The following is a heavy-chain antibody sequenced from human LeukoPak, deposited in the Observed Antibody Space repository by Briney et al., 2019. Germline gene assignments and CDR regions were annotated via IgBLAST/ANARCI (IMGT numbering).Heavy chain of an antibody. V-gene: IGHV4-31*03. CDR1: GGSISSGNYY. CDR3: ARGRWPQLQLDWYFDL. CDR2: IYNSGNT. Sequence: PSQTLSPTCTVSGGSISSGNYYWSWIRQHPGKGLEWIGYIYNSGNTYYKPSLKSRVTMSVDTSKNQFSLKLSSVTAADTAVYYCARGRWPQLQLDWYFDLWGRGTLVTVSS. D-gene: IGHD5-24*01. J-gene: IGHJ2*01.